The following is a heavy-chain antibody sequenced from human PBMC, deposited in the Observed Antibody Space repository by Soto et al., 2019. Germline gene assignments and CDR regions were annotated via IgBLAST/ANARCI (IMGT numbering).Heavy chain of an antibody. D-gene: IGHD3-3*01. CDR3: ARDRAYYDFWSGYYSYGMDV. Sequence: GGSLRLSCAASGFTFSSYAMHWVRQAPGKGLEWVAVISYDGSNKYYADSVKGRFTISRDNSKNPLYLQMNSLRAEDTAVYYCARDRAYYDFWSGYYSYGMDVWGQGTTVTVSS. CDR2: ISYDGSNK. V-gene: IGHV3-30-3*01. J-gene: IGHJ6*02. CDR1: GFTFSSYA.